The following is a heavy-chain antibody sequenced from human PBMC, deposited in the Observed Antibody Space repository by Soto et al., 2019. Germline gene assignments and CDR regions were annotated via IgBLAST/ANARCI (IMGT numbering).Heavy chain of an antibody. D-gene: IGHD6-19*01. Sequence: TLSLTCTISGDSISGGKFYWGWIRQTPAKGLEWLAFIYWDDDKRYNPSLKTRLTITKDTSKNLVVLIMTDMDPVDTATYFCAHRLPGSSTGWDTGIFDYWGQGTLVTVSS. V-gene: IGHV2-5*02. CDR3: AHRLPGSSTGWDTGIFDY. J-gene: IGHJ4*02. CDR1: GDSISGGKFY. CDR2: IYWDDDK.